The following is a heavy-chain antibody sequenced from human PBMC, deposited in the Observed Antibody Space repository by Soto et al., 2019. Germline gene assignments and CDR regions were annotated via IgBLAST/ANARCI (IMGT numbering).Heavy chain of an antibody. V-gene: IGHV1-18*01. CDR3: AKSPNPGSATPSYYGMDV. CDR1: GYSFTTYG. Sequence: ASVKVSCKASGYSFTTYGISWVRQAPGQGLEWMGWISDYNGNTNYEKKFQGRVTMTTDTSTRTAYMELKSLRSDDTAVYYCAKSPNPGSATPSYYGMDVWGLGTTVTVYS. CDR2: ISDYNGNT. J-gene: IGHJ6*02. D-gene: IGHD2-15*01.